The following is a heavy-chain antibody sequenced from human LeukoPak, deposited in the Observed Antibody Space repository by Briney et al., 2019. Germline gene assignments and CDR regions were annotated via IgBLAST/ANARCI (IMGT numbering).Heavy chain of an antibody. D-gene: IGHD5-18*01. CDR2: IYSGGST. J-gene: IGHJ4*02. V-gene: IGHV3-53*01. Sequence: PGGSLRLSCAASGFTASSNYMSWVRQAPGKGLEWVSVIYSGGSTYYADSVKGRFTISRDNSKNTLYLQMNSLRAEDTAVYYCASGGYSYGPFAYWGQGTLVTVSS. CDR1: GFTASSNY. CDR3: ASGGYSYGPFAY.